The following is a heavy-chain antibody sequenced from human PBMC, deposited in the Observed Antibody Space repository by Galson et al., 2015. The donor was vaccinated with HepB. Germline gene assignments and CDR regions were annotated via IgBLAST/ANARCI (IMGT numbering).Heavy chain of an antibody. CDR3: ARDGPYYYGSGSYHYYYYYMDV. Sequence: SLRLSCAASGFTFSSYGMHWVRQAPGKGLEWVAVIWYDGSNKYYADSVKGRFTISRDNSKNTLYLQMNSLRAEDTAVYYCARDGPYYYGSGSYHYYYYYMDVWGKGTTVTVSS. J-gene: IGHJ6*03. CDR1: GFTFSSYG. D-gene: IGHD3-10*01. CDR2: IWYDGSNK. V-gene: IGHV3-33*01.